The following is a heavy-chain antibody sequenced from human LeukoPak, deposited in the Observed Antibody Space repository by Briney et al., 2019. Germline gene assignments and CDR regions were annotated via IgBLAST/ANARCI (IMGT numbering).Heavy chain of an antibody. V-gene: IGHV4-31*03. Sequence: SETLSLTCTVSGGSISSGGYYWSWIRQHPGKGLEWIGYIYYSGSTYYNPSLKSRVTISVDTSKNQFSLKLSSVTAADTAVYYCARVSLDGDYLGYWGQGTLVTVSS. CDR3: ARVSLDGDYLGY. D-gene: IGHD4-17*01. CDR2: IYYSGST. J-gene: IGHJ4*02. CDR1: GGSISSGGYY.